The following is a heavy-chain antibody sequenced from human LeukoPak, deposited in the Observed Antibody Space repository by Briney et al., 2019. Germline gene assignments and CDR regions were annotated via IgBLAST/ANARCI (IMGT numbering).Heavy chain of an antibody. Sequence: GGSLRLSCTVSGFTVSSNSMSWVRQAPGKGLEWVSFIYSGTIHYSDSVKGRFTISRDNSKNTLYLQMNSLRAEDTAVYYCAKLNSGAEYYFDYWGQGTLVTVS. V-gene: IGHV3-53*01. CDR3: AKLNSGAEYYFDY. J-gene: IGHJ4*02. CDR2: IYSGTI. D-gene: IGHD2-15*01. CDR1: GFTVSSNS.